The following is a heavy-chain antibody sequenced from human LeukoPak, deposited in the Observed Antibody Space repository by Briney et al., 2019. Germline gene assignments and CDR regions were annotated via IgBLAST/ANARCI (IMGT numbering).Heavy chain of an antibody. CDR2: ISYDGSNK. Sequence: GGSLRLSCAASGFTFSSYGMHWVRQAPGKGLEWVAVISYDGSNKYYADSVKGRFTISRDNSKNTLYLQMNSLRAEDTAVYYCAKGRIAAAATFDYWGQGTLVTVSS. CDR1: GFTFSSYG. D-gene: IGHD6-13*01. J-gene: IGHJ4*02. V-gene: IGHV3-30*18. CDR3: AKGRIAAAATFDY.